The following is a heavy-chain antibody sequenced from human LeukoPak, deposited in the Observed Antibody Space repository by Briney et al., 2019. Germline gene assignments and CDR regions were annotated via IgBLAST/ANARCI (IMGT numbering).Heavy chain of an antibody. CDR1: GFIFSSYY. CDR2: IDLDGRST. V-gene: IGHV3-74*03. J-gene: IGHJ4*02. CDR3: TRLGGANDFDF. Sequence: GGSLRLSCAASGFIFSSYYMHWVRQAPGKGLVWVSRIDLDGRSTTYADSVKGRFSISRDNAKNTLHLQLNSLRAEDTAVYYCTRLGGANDFDFWGQGILVTVSS. D-gene: IGHD3-16*01.